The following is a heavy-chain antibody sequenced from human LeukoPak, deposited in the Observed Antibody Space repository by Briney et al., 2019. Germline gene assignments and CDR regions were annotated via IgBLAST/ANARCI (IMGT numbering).Heavy chain of an antibody. Sequence: GESLKISWKGPGYRFPSYWLGWVRQLPGKGLEGLVIIYPGDSDTRYSPSFQGQFTIPANMSISTAYLQWTSITASATAISYWARLGIVVVPAAMAFVYWGEGALVTVSS. CDR1: GYRFPSYW. D-gene: IGHD2-2*01. J-gene: IGHJ4*02. CDR2: IYPGDSDT. CDR3: ARLGIVVVPAAMAFVY. V-gene: IGHV5-51*01.